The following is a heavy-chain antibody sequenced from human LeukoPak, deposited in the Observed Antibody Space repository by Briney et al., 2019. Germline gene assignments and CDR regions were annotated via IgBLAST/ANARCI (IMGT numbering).Heavy chain of an antibody. J-gene: IGHJ4*02. V-gene: IGHV1-8*01. CDR3: ARAATVTAESAFGY. Sequence: GASVKVSCKASGYTFTSYDINWVRQATGQGLEWMGWMNPNSGNTGYAQKFQGRVTMTRNTSISTAYMELSSLRSEDTAVYYCARAATVTAESAFGYWGQGTLVTVSS. CDR2: MNPNSGNT. CDR1: GYTFTSYD. D-gene: IGHD4-17*01.